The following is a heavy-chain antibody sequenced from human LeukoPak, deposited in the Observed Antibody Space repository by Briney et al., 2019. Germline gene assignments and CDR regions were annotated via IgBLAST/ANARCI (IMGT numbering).Heavy chain of an antibody. CDR1: GFTVSSNY. CDR3: AKSLYSSSWYYFAY. J-gene: IGHJ4*02. V-gene: IGHV3-53*05. Sequence: GGSLRLSCAASGFTVSSNYMSWVRQAPGKGLEWVSVIYSGGSTYYADSVKGRFTISRDNSKNTVYLQMNSLRIEDTAVYYCAKSLYSSSWYYFAYWGQGTLVTVSS. CDR2: IYSGGST. D-gene: IGHD6-13*01.